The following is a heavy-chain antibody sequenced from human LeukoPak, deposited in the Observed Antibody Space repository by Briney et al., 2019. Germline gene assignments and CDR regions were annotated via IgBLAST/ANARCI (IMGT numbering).Heavy chain of an antibody. CDR2: INPNGGGT. J-gene: IGHJ3*02. V-gene: IGHV1-2*02. CDR1: GYTFTDYY. D-gene: IGHD5-12*01. Sequence: ASVKVSCKASGYTFTDYYILWVRQAPGQGPEWMGWINPNGGGTNYAQKFKGRVTMTRDTSISTAYMELNSLTSDDTAVYYCAGELPKTGYVDALDIWRQGTMVSVPS. CDR3: AGELPKTGYVDALDI.